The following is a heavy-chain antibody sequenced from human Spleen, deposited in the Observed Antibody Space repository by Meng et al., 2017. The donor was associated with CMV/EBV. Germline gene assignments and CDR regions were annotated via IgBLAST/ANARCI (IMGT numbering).Heavy chain of an antibody. CDR1: GFTFSYYY. D-gene: IGHD2-15*01. Sequence: GESLKISCAASGFTFSYYYMSGVRQAPGKGLQWVGFIRNKANGGTTEWTTSVKGRFTISRDDSKSFPYLQMKSLKTEDTAMYYCPTIFYWWQLLLDAFDIWGQGTVVTVSS. J-gene: IGHJ3*02. CDR3: PTIFYWWQLLLDAFDI. CDR2: IRNKANGGTT. V-gene: IGHV3-22*01.